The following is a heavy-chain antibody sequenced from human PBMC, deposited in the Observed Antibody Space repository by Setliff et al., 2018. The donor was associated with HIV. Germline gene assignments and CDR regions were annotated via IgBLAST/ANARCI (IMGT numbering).Heavy chain of an antibody. CDR2: VSHSGNT. Sequence: SETLSLTCAVSGYSISRGYFWVWVRQPPGKGLEWIGSVSHSGNTDYNISLKSRVTISIDNSNNHFSLKLRSVTAADTAVYYCVSQPESRWQIEYWGQGTVVTVSS. J-gene: IGHJ4*02. CDR3: VSQPESRWQIEY. CDR1: GYSISRGYF. V-gene: IGHV4-38-2*01. D-gene: IGHD3-10*01.